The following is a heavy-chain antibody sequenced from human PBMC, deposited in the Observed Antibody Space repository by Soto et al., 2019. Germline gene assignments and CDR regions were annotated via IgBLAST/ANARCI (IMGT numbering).Heavy chain of an antibody. J-gene: IGHJ6*02. V-gene: IGHV1-3*05. CDR1: GYTFTSYA. CDR2: INAGNGNT. Sequence: QVQLVQSGAEEKKPGASVKVSCKASGYTFTSYAMHWVRQAPGQRLEWMGWINAGNGNTKYSQKFQGRVTITRDTSASTAYMELSSLRSEDTAVYYCARATYYYDSSGYGAYYYGMDVWGQGTTVTVSS. CDR3: ARATYYYDSSGYGAYYYGMDV. D-gene: IGHD3-22*01.